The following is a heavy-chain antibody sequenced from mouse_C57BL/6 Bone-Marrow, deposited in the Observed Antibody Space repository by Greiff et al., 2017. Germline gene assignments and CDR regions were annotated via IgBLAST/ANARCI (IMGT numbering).Heavy chain of an antibody. J-gene: IGHJ3*01. CDR2: IYPGDGDT. Sequence: QVQLQQPGAELVKPGASVKLSCKASGYTFTSYWMHWVKQRPGKGLEWIGQIYPGDGDTNYNGKFKGKATLTADKSSSTAYMQLSSLTSEDSAVYFCARSLYYSNLAWFAYWGQGTLVTVSA. CDR1: GYTFTSYW. CDR3: ARSLYYSNLAWFAY. D-gene: IGHD2-5*01. V-gene: IGHV1-80*01.